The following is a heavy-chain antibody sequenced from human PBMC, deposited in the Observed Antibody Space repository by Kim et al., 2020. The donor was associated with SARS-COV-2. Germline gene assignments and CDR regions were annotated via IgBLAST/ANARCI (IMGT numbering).Heavy chain of an antibody. Sequence: SVKVSCKASGGTFSSYAISWVRQAPGQGLEWMGGIIPIFGTANYAQKFQGRVTITADESTSTAYMELSSLRSEDTAVYYCARADTARQNYYYYYGMDVWGQGTTVTVSS. CDR2: IIPIFGTA. CDR3: ARADTARQNYYYYYGMDV. D-gene: IGHD5-18*01. CDR1: GGTFSSYA. V-gene: IGHV1-69*13. J-gene: IGHJ6*02.